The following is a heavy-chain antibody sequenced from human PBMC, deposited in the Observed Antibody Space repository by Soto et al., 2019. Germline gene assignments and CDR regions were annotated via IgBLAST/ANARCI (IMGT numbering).Heavy chain of an antibody. CDR2: IYYSGST. Sequence: SSETLSLTCTGSGGSISSYYCSWIRQPPGKGLEWIGYIYYSGSTNYNPSLKSRVTISVDTSKNQFSLKLSSVTAAGTAVYYCARGYGWSFDCCGQGTLVTVSS. J-gene: IGHJ4*02. D-gene: IGHD5-18*01. CDR1: GGSISSYY. CDR3: ARGYGWSFDC. V-gene: IGHV4-59*12.